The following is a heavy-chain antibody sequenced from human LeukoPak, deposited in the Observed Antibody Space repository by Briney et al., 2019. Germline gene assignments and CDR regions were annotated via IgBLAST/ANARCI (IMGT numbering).Heavy chain of an antibody. V-gene: IGHV3-21*01. CDR3: ARGLYYYGTDAFDI. J-gene: IGHJ3*02. CDR1: GFIFSTYG. Sequence: GGSLRLSCSVSGFIFSTYGMNWVRQAPGRGLEWVSSISASGNYIYYTDSVKGRFTISRDSAENSLYLQMNSLGAEDTAVYYCARGLYYYGTDAFDIWGQGTMVTVS. D-gene: IGHD3-16*01. CDR2: ISASGNYI.